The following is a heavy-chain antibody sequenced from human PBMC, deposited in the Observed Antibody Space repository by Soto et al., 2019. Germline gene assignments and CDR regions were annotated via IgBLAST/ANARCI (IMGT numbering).Heavy chain of an antibody. CDR2: IYPGDSDT. CDR1: GYSFTSYW. J-gene: IGHJ4*02. Sequence: GESLKISCKCSGYSFTSYWIGWVRQMPGKGLEWMGIIYPGDSDTRYSPSFQGQVTISADKSISTAYLQWSSLKASDTAMYYCARLARIVVVVAATDLHSDYWGQGTLVTVSS. V-gene: IGHV5-51*01. D-gene: IGHD2-15*01. CDR3: ARLARIVVVVAATDLHSDY.